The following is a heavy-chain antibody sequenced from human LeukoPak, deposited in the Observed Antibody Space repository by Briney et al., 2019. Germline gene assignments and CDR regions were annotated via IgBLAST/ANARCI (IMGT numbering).Heavy chain of an antibody. CDR3: ASIAVAGTADY. J-gene: IGHJ4*02. CDR2: INHSGST. V-gene: IGHV4-34*01. CDR1: GGSFSGYY. Sequence: SETLSLTCAVYGGSFSGYYWSWVRQPPGKGLEWIGEINHSGSTNYNPSLKSRVTISVDTSKNQFSLQLSSVTAADTAVYCCASIAVAGTADYWGQGTLVTVSS. D-gene: IGHD6-19*01.